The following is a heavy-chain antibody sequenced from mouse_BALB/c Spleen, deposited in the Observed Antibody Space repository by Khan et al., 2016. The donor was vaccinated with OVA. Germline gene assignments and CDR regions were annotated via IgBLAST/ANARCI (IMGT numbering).Heavy chain of an antibody. CDR1: GYSITSGYF. CDR2: IRYDGNS. D-gene: IGHD6-1*01. Sequence: EVQLQESGPGLVKPSQSLSLTCSVTGYSITSGYFWNWIRQFPGNKLEWMGYIRYDGNSNYNPSLKNRISITRDKSKNPFFLKLNSVTTEDAATDYCARRGSACPAWFPYWGQGTLVTVSA. J-gene: IGHJ3*01. CDR3: ARRGSACPAWFPY. V-gene: IGHV3-6*02.